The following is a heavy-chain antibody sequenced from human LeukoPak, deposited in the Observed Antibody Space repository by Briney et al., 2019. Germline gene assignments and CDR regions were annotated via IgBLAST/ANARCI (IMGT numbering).Heavy chain of an antibody. V-gene: IGHV1-46*01. CDR1: GYTFTSYY. D-gene: IGHD5-24*01. CDR2: INPSGGST. Sequence: ASVKVSCKASGYTFTSYYMHWVRQAPGQGLEWMGIINPSGGSTSYAQKFQGRVTMTRDTSTSTVYVELSSLRSEDTAVYYCARDWGGGYNYLFFDYWGQGTLVTVSS. J-gene: IGHJ4*02. CDR3: ARDWGGGYNYLFFDY.